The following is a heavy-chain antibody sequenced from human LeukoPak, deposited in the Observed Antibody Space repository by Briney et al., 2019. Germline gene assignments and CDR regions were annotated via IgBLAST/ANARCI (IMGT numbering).Heavy chain of an antibody. CDR1: GGSFSGYY. J-gene: IGHJ5*02. Sequence: SETLSLTCAVYGGSFSGYYWSWIRQPPGKGLEWIGEINHSGSTNYNPSLKSRVTISVDTSKNQFSLKLSSVTAADTAVYYCARGSCSWYGRYNWFDPWGQGTLVTVSS. CDR3: ARGSCSWYGRYNWFDP. V-gene: IGHV4-34*01. CDR2: INHSGST. D-gene: IGHD6-13*01.